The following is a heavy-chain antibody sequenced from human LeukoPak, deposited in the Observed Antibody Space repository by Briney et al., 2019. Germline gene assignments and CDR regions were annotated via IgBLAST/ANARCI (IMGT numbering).Heavy chain of an antibody. CDR2: IYTSGSS. D-gene: IGHD3-22*01. CDR3: ARVGSYYYDSSGYSLEYNWFDP. CDR1: GGSITSGNYY. V-gene: IGHV4-61*02. J-gene: IGHJ5*02. Sequence: PSETLSLTCSVSGGSITSGNYYWNWIRRPAGKGLEWIGRIYTSGSSSYSPSLKSRVTISVDTSKNQFSLKLSSVTAADTAVYYCARVGSYYYDSSGYSLEYNWFDPWGQGTLVTVSS.